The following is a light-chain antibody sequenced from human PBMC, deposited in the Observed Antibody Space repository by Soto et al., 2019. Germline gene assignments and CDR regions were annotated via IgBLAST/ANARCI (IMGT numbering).Light chain of an antibody. CDR1: QSVSSY. CDR3: QQRSHSIP. Sequence: EIVLTQSPATLSLSPGERATLSCRASQSVSSYLAWYQQKPGQAPRLLIYDASNRATGIPARFSGSGSGTDFTLTISSLEPYDFAVYYCQQRSHSIPFGPGTKVDIK. J-gene: IGKJ3*01. V-gene: IGKV3-11*01. CDR2: DAS.